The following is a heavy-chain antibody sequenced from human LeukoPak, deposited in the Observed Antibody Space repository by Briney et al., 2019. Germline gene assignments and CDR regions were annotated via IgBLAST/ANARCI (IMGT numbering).Heavy chain of an antibody. CDR2: VSHRGAT. Sequence: SETLSLTCSVSGASINGFFWNWVRQTPEKGLEWIGYVSHRGATTSNPTLKSRVSITIDTSKSQISLTMTSVTAADSALYYCARDRRGSFHTFDLWGPGT. D-gene: IGHD1-26*01. CDR3: ARDRRGSFHTFDL. CDR1: GASINGFF. J-gene: IGHJ3*01. V-gene: IGHV4-59*01.